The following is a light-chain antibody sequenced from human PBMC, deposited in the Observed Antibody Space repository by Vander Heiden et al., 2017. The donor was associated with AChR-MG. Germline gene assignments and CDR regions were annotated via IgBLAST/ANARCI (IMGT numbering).Light chain of an antibody. Sequence: QSVLTQPPSASGTPGQRVTIPCSGSSSNIGSNYVYWYQQLPGTAPKLLIYRNNRRPSGVPDRFSGSKSGTSASLAISGLRSEDEADYYCAAWDDSLSGRYVFGTGTKVTVL. CDR1: SSNIGSNY. J-gene: IGLJ1*01. CDR2: RNN. V-gene: IGLV1-47*01. CDR3: AAWDDSLSGRYV.